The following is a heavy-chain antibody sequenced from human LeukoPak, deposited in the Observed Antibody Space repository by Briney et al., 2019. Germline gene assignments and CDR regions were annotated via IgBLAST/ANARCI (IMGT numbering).Heavy chain of an antibody. D-gene: IGHD3-3*01. CDR1: GFTFSDYY. CDR3: ARAGVDTSGYYYQGFDY. J-gene: IGHJ4*02. V-gene: IGHV3-11*04. CDR2: ITSNGNSV. Sequence: GGSLRLPCAASGFTFSDYYMGWIRQAPGKGLEWVSYITSNGNSVYYAASVKGRFTISRDNAKSSLYLQVNSLTAEDTAVYYCARAGVDTSGYYYQGFDYWGQGTLVTVSS.